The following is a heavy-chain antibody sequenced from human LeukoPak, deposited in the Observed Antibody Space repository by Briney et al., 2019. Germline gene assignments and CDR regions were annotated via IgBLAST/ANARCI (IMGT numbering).Heavy chain of an antibody. CDR1: GFTFSSYV. CDR2: VSFVVSDK. J-gene: IGHJ4*02. V-gene: IGHV3-30-3*02. Sequence: GRSLRLSRAPAGFTFSSYVTHSVRQAPRKGLGWVAVVSFVVSDKFYAHSVKGRFNISRDNSKNTLYLQMNSLRAEDTAVYYCANHDEFGKEDGYNTLGYWGQGTLVTVSS. D-gene: IGHD5-24*01. CDR3: ANHDEFGKEDGYNTLGY.